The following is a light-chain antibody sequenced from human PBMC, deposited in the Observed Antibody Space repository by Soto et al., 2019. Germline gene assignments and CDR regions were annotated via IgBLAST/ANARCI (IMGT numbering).Light chain of an antibody. CDR1: QRVSSY. CDR2: DAS. J-gene: IGKJ2*01. V-gene: IGKV3-11*01. Sequence: EIVLTQSPATLSLSPGERTTLSCRASQRVSSYFVWYQHKPCQAPRLLIYDASNRATGIPPRFSGSGSGTDFTLTISSLEPEDFAVYYCQQRIDWPYTFGPGAKLEIK. CDR3: QQRIDWPYT.